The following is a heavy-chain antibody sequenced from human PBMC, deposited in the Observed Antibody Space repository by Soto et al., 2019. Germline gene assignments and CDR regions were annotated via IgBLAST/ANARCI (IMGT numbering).Heavy chain of an antibody. CDR3: ARGIRSCSGGSCYWFGP. V-gene: IGHV3-11*06. CDR2: ISSSSSYT. Sequence: PGGSLRLSCAASGFNFSDYYMSWIRQAPGKGLEWVSYISSSSSYTNYADSVKGRFTISRDNAKNSLYLQMNSLRAEDTAVYYCARGIRSCSGGSCYWFGPWGQGTLVTVSS. D-gene: IGHD2-15*01. CDR1: GFNFSDYY. J-gene: IGHJ5*02.